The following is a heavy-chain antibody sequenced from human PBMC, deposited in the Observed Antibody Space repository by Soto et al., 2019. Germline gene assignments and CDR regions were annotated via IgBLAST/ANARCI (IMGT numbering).Heavy chain of an antibody. CDR2: IYSGGST. Sequence: EVQLVESGGGLIQPGGSLRLSCAASGFTVSSNYMSWVRQAPGKGLEWVSVIYSGGSTYYADSVKGRFTISRDNSKNTLYLQMNSLRAEDTAVYYCARGERVRHNWFDPWGQGTLVTVSS. CDR1: GFTVSSNY. J-gene: IGHJ5*02. CDR3: ARGERVRHNWFDP. V-gene: IGHV3-53*01.